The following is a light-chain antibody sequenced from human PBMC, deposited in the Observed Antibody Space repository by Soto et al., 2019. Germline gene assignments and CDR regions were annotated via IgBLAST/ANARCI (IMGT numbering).Light chain of an antibody. CDR3: QQRSNWPIT. J-gene: IGKJ5*01. CDR2: DAS. V-gene: IGKV3-11*01. CDR1: QSVSSY. Sequence: EIELTQSPAPLSLSPGERATLSCRASQSVSSYLAWYQQTPGQAPRLLIYDASNRATGIPARFSGSGSGTDFTLTISSLEPEDFAVYYCQQRSNWPITFGQGTRLEI.